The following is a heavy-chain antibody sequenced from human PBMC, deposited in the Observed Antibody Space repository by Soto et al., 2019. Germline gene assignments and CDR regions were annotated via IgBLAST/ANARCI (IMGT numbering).Heavy chain of an antibody. J-gene: IGHJ6*02. Sequence: GESLKISCAASGFTVSSNYMSWVRQAPGKGLEWVSVIYSGGSTYYADSVKGRFTISRDNSKNTLYLQMNSLRAEDTAVYYCARTPVGATSSYYYGMDVWGQGTTVTVSS. CDR3: ARTPVGATSSYYYGMDV. CDR1: GFTVSSNY. V-gene: IGHV3-53*01. CDR2: IYSGGST. D-gene: IGHD1-26*01.